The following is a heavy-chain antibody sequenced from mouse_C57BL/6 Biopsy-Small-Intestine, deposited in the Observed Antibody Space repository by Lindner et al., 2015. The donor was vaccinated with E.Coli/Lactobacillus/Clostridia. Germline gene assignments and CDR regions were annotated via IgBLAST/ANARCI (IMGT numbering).Heavy chain of an antibody. CDR3: ARWEGYYFDY. D-gene: IGHD4-1*01. J-gene: IGHJ2*01. Sequence: VQLQESGAELVRPGTSVKMSCKASGYTFTNYWIGWAKQRPGHGLEWIGDIYPGSGYTNYNEKFKGKATLTADKSSSTAYMQFSSLTSEDSAIYYCARWEGYYFDYWGQGTILIVSS. V-gene: IGHV1-63*01. CDR1: GYTFTNYW. CDR2: IYPGSGYT.